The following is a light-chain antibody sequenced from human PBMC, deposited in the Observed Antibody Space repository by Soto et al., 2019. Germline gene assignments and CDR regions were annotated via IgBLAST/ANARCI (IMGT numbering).Light chain of an antibody. CDR1: QSIRSW. Sequence: DIQMTQSPSTLSASVGDRVTITCRASQSIRSWLAWYQQKPGKAPNLLIYDASNLASGVPSRFSGSGSGTEFTLTISSLQPDDFATYYCQQYHATFGGGTKVEIK. CDR3: QQYHAT. V-gene: IGKV1-5*01. J-gene: IGKJ4*01. CDR2: DAS.